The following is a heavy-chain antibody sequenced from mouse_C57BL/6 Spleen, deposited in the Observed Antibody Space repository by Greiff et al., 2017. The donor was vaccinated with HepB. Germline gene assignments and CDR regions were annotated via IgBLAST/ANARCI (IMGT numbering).Heavy chain of an antibody. V-gene: IGHV3-6*01. J-gene: IGHJ4*01. Sequence: DVQLQESGPGLVKPSQSLSLTCSVTGYSITSGYYWNWIRQFPGNKLEWMGYISYDGSNNYNPSFKNRISITRDTSTNQFFLKLNSVTTEDTAAYYCARGSSSNYYAMDYWGQGTSVTVSS. CDR2: ISYDGSN. CDR1: GYSITSGYY. D-gene: IGHD1-1*01. CDR3: ARGSSSNYYAMDY.